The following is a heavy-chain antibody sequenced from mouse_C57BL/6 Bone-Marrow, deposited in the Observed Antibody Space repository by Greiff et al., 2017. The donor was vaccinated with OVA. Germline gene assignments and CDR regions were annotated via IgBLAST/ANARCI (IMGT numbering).Heavy chain of an antibody. CDR3: ARQALRYFDY. CDR2: INPGSGGT. CDR1: GYAFTNYL. Sequence: VQLQQSGAELVRPGTSVKVSCKASGYAFTNYLIEGVKQRPGQGLEWIGVINPGSGGTNYNEKFKGKATLTADKSSSTAYMQLSSLTSEDSAVYFCARQALRYFDYWGQGTTLTVSS. V-gene: IGHV1-54*01. J-gene: IGHJ2*01. D-gene: IGHD3-2*02.